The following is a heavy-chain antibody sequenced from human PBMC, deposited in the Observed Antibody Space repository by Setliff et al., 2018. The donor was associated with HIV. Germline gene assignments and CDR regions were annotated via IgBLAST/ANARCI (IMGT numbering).Heavy chain of an antibody. CDR2: ISSSSSTI. V-gene: IGHV3-48*04. CDR1: GFTFSSYS. J-gene: IGHJ4*02. D-gene: IGHD3-9*01. CDR3: VKDTIEVLRIFSDH. Sequence: GGSLRLSCAASGFTFSSYSMNWVRQAPGKGLEWVSYISSSSSTIYYADSVKGRFTISRDNAKNSLYLQMNSLRAEDTAVYYCVKDTIEVLRIFSDHWGQGTLVTVSS.